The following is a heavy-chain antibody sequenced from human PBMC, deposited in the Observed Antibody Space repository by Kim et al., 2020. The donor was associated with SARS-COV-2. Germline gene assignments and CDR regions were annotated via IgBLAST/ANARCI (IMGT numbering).Heavy chain of an antibody. J-gene: IGHJ4*01. CDR1: GDSITSGSSY. V-gene: IGHV4-39*01. Sequence: SETLSLTCAITGDSITSGSSYWGWLRQPPGKGLEWIGNVYYSGTTYYNPSLKSRATISVDASRNQFSLNLKAVRDTDTAVYYCARQGPSFYGSGTFSYWG. CDR2: VYYSGTT. D-gene: IGHD3-10*01. CDR3: ARQGPSFYGSGTFSY.